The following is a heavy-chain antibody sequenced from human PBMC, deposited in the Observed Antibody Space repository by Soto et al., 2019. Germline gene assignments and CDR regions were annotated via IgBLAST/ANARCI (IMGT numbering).Heavy chain of an antibody. CDR2: FDPEDGET. Sequence: ASVKVSCKVSGYTLTELSMHWVRQAPGKGLEWMGGFDPEDGETIYAQKFQGRVTMTEDTSTDTAYMELSSLRSEDTAVYYCATVVQLLYRGSFDYWGQGTLVTVSS. J-gene: IGHJ4*02. V-gene: IGHV1-24*01. D-gene: IGHD2-2*02. CDR1: GYTLTELS. CDR3: ATVVQLLYRGSFDY.